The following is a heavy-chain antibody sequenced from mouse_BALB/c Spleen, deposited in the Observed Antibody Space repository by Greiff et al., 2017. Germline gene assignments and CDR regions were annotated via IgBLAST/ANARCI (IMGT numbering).Heavy chain of an antibody. CDR1: GFTFSSYG. V-gene: IGHV5-6*02. CDR3: ERLRASNYVFAY. J-gene: IGHJ3*01. Sequence: DVKLVESGGDLVKPGGSLKLSCAASGFTFSSYGMSWVRQTPDKSLEWVATISSGGSYTYYHDSVKGQVTISRDNAKNTLYLQMSRLKSEDTAMYYYERLRASNYVFAYWGQGTLVTVSA. CDR2: ISSGGSYT. D-gene: IGHD2-1*01.